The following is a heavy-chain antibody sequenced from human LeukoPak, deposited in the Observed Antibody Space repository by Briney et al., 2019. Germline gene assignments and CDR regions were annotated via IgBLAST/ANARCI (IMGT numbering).Heavy chain of an antibody. CDR1: GFTISNYW. D-gene: IGHD3-9*01. V-gene: IGHV3-7*01. J-gene: IGHJ3*02. CDR2: IKQDGSEK. Sequence: GGSLRLSCAASGFTISNYWMIWVRQAPGRGLEWVANIKQDGSEKYYVDPVKGRFTISRDNANNSLYLQMNGLRAEDTAVYYCARDLDYRILTGHYDAFDIWGQGTMVSVSS. CDR3: ARDLDYRILTGHYDAFDI.